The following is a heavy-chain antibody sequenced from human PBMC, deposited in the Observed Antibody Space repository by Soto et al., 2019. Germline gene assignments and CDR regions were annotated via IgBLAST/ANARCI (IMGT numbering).Heavy chain of an antibody. CDR2: IYYSGNT. Sequence: QLQLQESGPGLVKPSETLSLTCTVSGGSISSSTYYWGWIRQPPGKGLEWIGSIYYSGNTPYNPSLKSRVTMSVDTSKSQFSLKVSSVTAADTAVYYCARSPLRDGSNSFPRTFDYWGQGTMVTVSS. D-gene: IGHD1-26*01. CDR3: ARSPLRDGSNSFPRTFDY. J-gene: IGHJ4*02. V-gene: IGHV4-39*01. CDR1: GGSISSSTYY.